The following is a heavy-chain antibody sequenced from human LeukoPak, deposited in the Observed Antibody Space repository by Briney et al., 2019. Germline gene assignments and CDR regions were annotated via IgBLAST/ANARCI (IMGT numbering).Heavy chain of an antibody. Sequence: GGSLRLSCAASGFTFSSYGMHWVRQAPGKGLEWVAVISYDGSNKYYADSVKGRFTISRDNSKNTLYLQMNSLRAEDTAVYYCAKDTRHSSGWPIDYWGQGTLVTVSS. CDR2: ISYDGSNK. CDR3: AKDTRHSSGWPIDY. CDR1: GFTFSSYG. J-gene: IGHJ4*02. V-gene: IGHV3-30*18. D-gene: IGHD6-19*01.